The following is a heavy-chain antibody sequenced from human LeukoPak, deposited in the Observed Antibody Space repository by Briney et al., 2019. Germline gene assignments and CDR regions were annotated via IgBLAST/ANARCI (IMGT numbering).Heavy chain of an antibody. CDR1: GYTFTDYY. CDR3: GRKSAARKTSEFDY. Sequence: ASVKLSSTASGYTFTDYYMNWVRQAPGQGLEWMGWIHPNSGGTNYAHKFQGRVTMTRDTAISTAYMELSRLTFEDTAVYYCGRKSAARKTSEFDYWGQGTLVTVSS. J-gene: IGHJ4*02. D-gene: IGHD6-6*01. CDR2: IHPNSGGT. V-gene: IGHV1-2*07.